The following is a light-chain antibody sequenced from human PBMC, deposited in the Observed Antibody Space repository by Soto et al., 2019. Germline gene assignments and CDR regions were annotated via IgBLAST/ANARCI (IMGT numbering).Light chain of an antibody. J-gene: IGLJ1*01. CDR2: EVT. V-gene: IGLV2-14*01. Sequence: SALHLPASLSGSPGQSITISCTGTSSEVGAYNYVSWYQHHPGKVPKLLIYEVTNRPSGVSDRFSGSKSGNTASLTISGLQAEDEADYYCSSKRDSSTLFVFGTGTKVTVL. CDR3: SSKRDSSTLFV. CDR1: SSEVGAYNY.